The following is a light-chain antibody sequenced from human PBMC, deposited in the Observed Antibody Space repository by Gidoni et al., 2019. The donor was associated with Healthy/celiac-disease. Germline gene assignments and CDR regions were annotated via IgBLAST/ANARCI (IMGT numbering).Light chain of an antibody. V-gene: IGLV3-9*01. J-gene: IGLJ2*01. CDR2: RAS. Sequence: SYELTQPLSVSVALGQTARITCGGNNIGSKKVHWYQQKPGQAPVLVIYRASNRPSGIPERFSGSNSGNTATLTSSRAQAGDEADYYCQVWDSSTAEVVFGGGTKLTVL. CDR1: NIGSKK. CDR3: QVWDSSTAEVV.